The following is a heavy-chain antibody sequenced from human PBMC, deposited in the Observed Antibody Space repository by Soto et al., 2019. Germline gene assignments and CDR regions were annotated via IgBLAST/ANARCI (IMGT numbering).Heavy chain of an antibody. CDR1: GFTFNNYG. CDR3: AKEGIELWSAFDY. Sequence: QVQLVESGGGVVQPGRSLRLSCAASGFTFNNYGIHWVRQAPGKGLEWVAVISNDGDDKYYADSVKGRFTISRDNSRNTLYLQMNSLRPEDTDMYYCAKEGIELWSAFDYWGQGTLVTVSS. V-gene: IGHV3-30*18. D-gene: IGHD5-18*01. CDR2: ISNDGDDK. J-gene: IGHJ4*02.